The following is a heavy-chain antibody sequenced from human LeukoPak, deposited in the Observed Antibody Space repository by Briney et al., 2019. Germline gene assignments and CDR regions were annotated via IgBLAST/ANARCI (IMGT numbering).Heavy chain of an antibody. J-gene: IGHJ3*02. Sequence: SQTLSLTYGISGDSVSVNRDVWNWIRQSPSRGLEWLGRTYYKSKWHIDYAVSVKSRITISPDTCKNQFSLQLNSVTPEDTAVYYCARDADWGYDAFDIWGQGTMVTVSS. V-gene: IGHV6-1*01. CDR1: GDSVSVNRDV. CDR3: ARDADWGYDAFDI. D-gene: IGHD7-27*01. CDR2: TYYKSKWHI.